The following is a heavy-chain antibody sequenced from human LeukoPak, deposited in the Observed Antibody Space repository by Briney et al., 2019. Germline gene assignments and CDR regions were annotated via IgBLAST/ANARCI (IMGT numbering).Heavy chain of an antibody. J-gene: IGHJ5*02. CDR3: ARGFGSGTSPIDL. V-gene: IGHV4-4*07. CDR2: IYATDLT. CDR1: GRSIRSVY. Sequence: PSETLSLTCTVSGRSIRSVYWSWIRQSAGKGLEWIGRIYATDLTNYNPSPKSRVTLSVDMSKNELSLTLKSVTAADTAVYYCARGFGSGTSPIDLWGQGALVTVSS. D-gene: IGHD3-10*01.